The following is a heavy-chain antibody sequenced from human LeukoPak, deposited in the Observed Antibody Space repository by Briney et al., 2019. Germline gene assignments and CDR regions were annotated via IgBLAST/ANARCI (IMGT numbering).Heavy chain of an antibody. Sequence: GGSLRLSCAASGFTFSSYDMHWVRQVTGKGLEWVSAIGTAGNTVYLDSVKGRFTISRENAKNSLFLQMNSLRAGDTAVYYCARCLPSWSGWYTDYWGQGTVVTVSS. V-gene: IGHV3-13*04. CDR3: ARCLPSWSGWYTDY. D-gene: IGHD6-19*01. J-gene: IGHJ4*02. CDR2: IGTAGNT. CDR1: GFTFSSYD.